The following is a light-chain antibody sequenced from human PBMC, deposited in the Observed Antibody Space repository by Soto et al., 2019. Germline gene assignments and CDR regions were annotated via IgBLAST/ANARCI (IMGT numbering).Light chain of an antibody. Sequence: EIVMTQYPATLSVSPGERATLSCRASQSVSSNLAWYQQKPGQAPSLLIYGASTRATGTPARFSGSGSGTEFTLTISSLQSEDFAVYYCQQYIRWPLTFGGGTQVDIK. CDR2: GAS. CDR3: QQYIRWPLT. V-gene: IGKV3-15*01. J-gene: IGKJ4*01. CDR1: QSVSSN.